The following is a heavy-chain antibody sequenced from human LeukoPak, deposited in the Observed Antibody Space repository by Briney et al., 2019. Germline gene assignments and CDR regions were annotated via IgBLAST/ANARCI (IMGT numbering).Heavy chain of an antibody. CDR2: INHSGST. V-gene: IGHV4-34*01. J-gene: IGHJ4*02. CDR1: GGSFSGYY. D-gene: IGHD6-19*01. CDR3: ARGKGSGWTFDY. Sequence: SETLSLTCAVSGGSFSGYYWTWIRQPPGKGLEWIGEINHSGSTNYTPSLKSRVTISVDTSKNQFSLKLSSVAAADTAVYYCARGKGSGWTFDYWGQGTLVTVSS.